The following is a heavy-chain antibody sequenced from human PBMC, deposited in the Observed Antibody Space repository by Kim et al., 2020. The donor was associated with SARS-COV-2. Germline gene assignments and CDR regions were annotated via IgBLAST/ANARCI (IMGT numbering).Heavy chain of an antibody. J-gene: IGHJ3*02. CDR3: ARTLTGTFAFDI. D-gene: IGHD1-7*01. CDR2: ILGDGSII. V-gene: IGHV3-74*01. Sequence: GGSLRLSCAASGFSFSSYWMHWVRQAPGKGLVWVSHILGDGSIINYADSVKGRFTISRDNAKNTLYLQMNSLRAEDTAVYYCARTLTGTFAFDIWGQGT. CDR1: GFSFSSYW.